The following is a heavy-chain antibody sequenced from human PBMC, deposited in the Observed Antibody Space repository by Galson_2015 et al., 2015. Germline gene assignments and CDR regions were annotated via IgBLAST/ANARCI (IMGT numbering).Heavy chain of an antibody. V-gene: IGHV3-53*01. CDR1: GFTVSSNY. D-gene: IGHD4-11*01. Sequence: SLRLSCAASGFTVSSNYMSWVRQAPGKGLQWVSIIYSGGSTYYADSVKGRFTISRDNSKNTLYLQMNSLRAEDTAIYYCARLYTNYYFDYWGQGTLVTVSS. CDR3: ARLYTNYYFDY. CDR2: IYSGGST. J-gene: IGHJ4*02.